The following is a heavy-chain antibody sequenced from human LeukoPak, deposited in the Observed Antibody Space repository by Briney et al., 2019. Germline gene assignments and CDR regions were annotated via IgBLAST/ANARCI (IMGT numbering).Heavy chain of an antibody. CDR1: GFSFSRYW. Sequence: GGSLRLSCAASGFSFSRYWMHWVRQAPGKGLVWVSRIIPDGSGSTYADSVKGRFTISRDNSRSTLYLQMNSLRPEDTAIYYCAREGYYGSGSPPSLYFDYWGQGTLVTVSS. V-gene: IGHV3-74*01. CDR3: AREGYYGSGSPPSLYFDY. D-gene: IGHD3-10*01. CDR2: IIPDGSGS. J-gene: IGHJ4*02.